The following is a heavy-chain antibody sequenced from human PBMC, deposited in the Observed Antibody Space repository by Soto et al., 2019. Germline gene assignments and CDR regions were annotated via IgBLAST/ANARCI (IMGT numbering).Heavy chain of an antibody. CDR2: INHSGST. CDR1: GGSFSGYY. Sequence: SETLSLTCAVYGGSFSGYYWSWIRQPPGKGLEWIGEINHSGSTNYNPSLKSRVTISVDTSKNQFSLKLSSVTAADTAVYYCARGGRITMVRGVIPKFDPWGQGTLVTV. CDR3: ARGGRITMVRGVIPKFDP. J-gene: IGHJ5*02. V-gene: IGHV4-34*01. D-gene: IGHD3-10*01.